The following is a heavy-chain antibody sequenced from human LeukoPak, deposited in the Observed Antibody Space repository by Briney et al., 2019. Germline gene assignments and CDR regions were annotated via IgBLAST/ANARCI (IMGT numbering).Heavy chain of an antibody. CDR2: ISSSGSTI. Sequence: PGGSLRLSCAASGFTFSDYYMSWIRQAPGKGLEWVSYISSSGSTIYYADSVKGRFTISRDNSKNTLYLQMNSLRAEDTAVYYCARDSPNLMITFGGVHNWFDPWGQGTLVTVSS. CDR3: ARDSPNLMITFGGVHNWFDP. J-gene: IGHJ5*02. V-gene: IGHV3-11*04. D-gene: IGHD3-16*01. CDR1: GFTFSDYY.